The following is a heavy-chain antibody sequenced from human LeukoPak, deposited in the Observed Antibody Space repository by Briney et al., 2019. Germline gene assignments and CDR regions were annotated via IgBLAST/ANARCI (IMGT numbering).Heavy chain of an antibody. CDR3: AKGGVRFLEWLSPSYYFDY. V-gene: IGHV3-23*01. Sequence: GGSLRLSCAASGLTFSSYAMSWVRQAPGKGLEWVSAISGSGGSTYYADSVKGRFTISRDNSKNTLYLQMNSLRAEDTAVYYCAKGGVRFLEWLSPSYYFDYWGQGTLVTVSS. CDR2: ISGSGGST. D-gene: IGHD3-3*01. CDR1: GLTFSSYA. J-gene: IGHJ4*02.